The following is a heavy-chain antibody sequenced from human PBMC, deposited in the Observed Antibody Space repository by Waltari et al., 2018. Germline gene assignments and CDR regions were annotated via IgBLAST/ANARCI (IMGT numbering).Heavy chain of an antibody. CDR3: ARGSYYYDSSGLDAFDI. CDR2: MNPNSGNT. Sequence: QVQLVQSGAEVKKPGASVKGSCKASGYTFTSYDINWVRQATGQGLEWMGWMNPNSGNTGYAQKFQGRVTMTRNTSISTAYMELSSLRSEDTAVYYCARGSYYYDSSGLDAFDIWGQGTMVTVSS. V-gene: IGHV1-8*01. CDR1: GYTFTSYD. J-gene: IGHJ3*02. D-gene: IGHD3-22*01.